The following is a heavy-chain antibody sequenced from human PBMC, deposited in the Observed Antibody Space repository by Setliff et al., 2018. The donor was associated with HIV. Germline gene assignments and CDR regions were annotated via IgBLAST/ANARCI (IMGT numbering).Heavy chain of an antibody. CDR2: IYNSGYS. CDR3: ARGDGYRANDAYYDTGMDV. Sequence: SETLSLTCKVSGAPISSYFWNWIRQPPGKGLEWIGYIYNSGYSNSKPSLKSRVTISLDTSKNQFSLKLSSVTAADTAVYYCARGDGYRANDAYYDTGMDVWGQGITVTVSS. CDR1: GAPISSYF. D-gene: IGHD5-12*01. V-gene: IGHV4-59*01. J-gene: IGHJ6*02.